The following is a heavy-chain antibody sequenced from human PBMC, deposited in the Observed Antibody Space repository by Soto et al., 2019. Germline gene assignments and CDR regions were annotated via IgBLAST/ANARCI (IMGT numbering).Heavy chain of an antibody. Sequence: QVTLKEYGPVLVKPTETITLTCTVSGFSLSNARMGVSWIRQPPGKALEWLAHIFSNDEKSYSTSIKITLTNPKDTSKRQVGLTKSNKDPGDAATYYWARSGDLGWFDPWGQGTLVTVSS. D-gene: IGHD3-16*01. CDR1: GFSLSNARMG. CDR3: ARSGDLGWFDP. V-gene: IGHV2-26*01. CDR2: IFSNDEK. J-gene: IGHJ5*02.